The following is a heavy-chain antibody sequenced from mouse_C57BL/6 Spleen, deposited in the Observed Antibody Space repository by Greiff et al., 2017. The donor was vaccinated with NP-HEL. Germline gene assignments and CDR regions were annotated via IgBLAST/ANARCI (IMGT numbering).Heavy chain of an antibody. J-gene: IGHJ3*01. Sequence: QVQLQQSGAELVKPGASVKLSCKASGYTFTSYWMQWVKQRPGQGLEWIGEIDPSDSYTNYNQKFKGKATLTVDTSSSTAYMQLSSLTSEDSAVYYCARYDYDGFAYWGQGTLVTVSA. D-gene: IGHD2-4*01. CDR1: GYTFTSYW. CDR2: IDPSDSYT. CDR3: ARYDYDGFAY. V-gene: IGHV1-50*01.